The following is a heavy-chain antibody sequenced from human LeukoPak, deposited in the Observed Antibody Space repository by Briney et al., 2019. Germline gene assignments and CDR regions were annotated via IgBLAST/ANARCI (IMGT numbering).Heavy chain of an antibody. CDR2: IHYSGST. J-gene: IGHJ3*02. V-gene: IGHV4-30-4*01. CDR3: ARAVATIKVDAFDI. Sequence: SQTLSLTCTVSGGSISSADDYWSWIRQPPGKGLEWIGYIHYSGSTYYNPSLKSRVTISVDTSKNQFSLKLTSVTAADTAVYYCARAVATIKVDAFDIWGQGTMVTVSS. D-gene: IGHD5-24*01. CDR1: GGSISSADDY.